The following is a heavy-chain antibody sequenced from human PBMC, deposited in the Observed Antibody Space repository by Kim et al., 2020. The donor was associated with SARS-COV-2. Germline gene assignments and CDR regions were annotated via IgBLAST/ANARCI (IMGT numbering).Heavy chain of an antibody. D-gene: IGHD2-2*01. Sequence: SETLSLTCTVSGGSISSSSYYWGWIRQPPGKGLEWIGSIYYSGSTYYNPSLKSRVTISVDTSNNQFSLKMSSVTAADTAVYYCARQRYCSSTSCRRGAFASWSHGAMVTVSS. V-gene: IGHV4-39*01. CDR1: GGSISSSSYY. J-gene: IGHJ3*02. CDR2: IYYSGST. CDR3: ARQRYCSSTSCRRGAFAS.